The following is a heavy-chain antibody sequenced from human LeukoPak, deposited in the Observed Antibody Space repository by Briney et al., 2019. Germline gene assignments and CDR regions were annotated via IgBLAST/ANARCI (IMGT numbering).Heavy chain of an antibody. V-gene: IGHV3-30-3*01. J-gene: IGHJ3*02. Sequence: GRSLRLSCAASGFTFSSYAMHWVRQAPGKGLEWVAVISYDGSNEYYADSVKGRFTISRDNSKNTLYLQMNSLRAEDTAVYYCARDRSREWELLGAHDAFDIWGQGTVVTVSS. CDR1: GFTFSSYA. CDR3: ARDRSREWELLGAHDAFDI. CDR2: ISYDGSNE. D-gene: IGHD1-26*01.